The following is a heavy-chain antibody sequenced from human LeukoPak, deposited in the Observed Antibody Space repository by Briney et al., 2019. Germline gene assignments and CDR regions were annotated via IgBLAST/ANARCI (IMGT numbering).Heavy chain of an antibody. J-gene: IGHJ1*01. D-gene: IGHD4-17*01. CDR1: GFTFSDYN. CDR2: MSGSGGST. Sequence: TGGSLRLSCAASGFTFSDYNMRWIRQAPGKGLEWVSVMSGSGGSTYYADSVKGRFTISRDNSKNTLYLQMNSLRAEDTAVYYCAKEIYGDSTGGRFQHWGQGTLVTVSS. CDR3: AKEIYGDSTGGRFQH. V-gene: IGHV3-23*01.